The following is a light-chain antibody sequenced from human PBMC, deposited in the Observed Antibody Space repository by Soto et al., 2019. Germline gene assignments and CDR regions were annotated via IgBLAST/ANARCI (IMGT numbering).Light chain of an antibody. CDR1: SGHSSYA. V-gene: IGLV4-69*01. CDR3: QTWGTGIWV. Sequence: QSVLTQSPSASASLGASVKFTCTLSSGHSSYAIAWHQQQPEKGPRYLMKLNSDGSHSKGDGIPDRFSGSSSGAERYLTISSRQSEDEADYYCQTWGTGIWVFGGGTKVTVL. CDR2: LNSDGSH. J-gene: IGLJ3*02.